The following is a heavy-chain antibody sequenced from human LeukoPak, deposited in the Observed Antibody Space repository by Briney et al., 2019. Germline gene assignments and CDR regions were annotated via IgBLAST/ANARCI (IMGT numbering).Heavy chain of an antibody. V-gene: IGHV3-48*01. Sequence: GGSLRLSCAASGITFSRYSINWVRQAPGKGLEWVSYINGGSSAIWYADSVKGRFTISRDNAKNSLYLQMNSLRGEDTAMYYCARDRDWGFDYWGQGALVTVSS. D-gene: IGHD7-27*01. CDR3: ARDRDWGFDY. CDR1: GITFSRYS. CDR2: INGGSSAI. J-gene: IGHJ4*02.